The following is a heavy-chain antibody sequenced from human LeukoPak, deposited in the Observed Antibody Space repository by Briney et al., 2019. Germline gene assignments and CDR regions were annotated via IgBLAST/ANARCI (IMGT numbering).Heavy chain of an antibody. D-gene: IGHD5-18*01. CDR2: IYYSGST. V-gene: IGHV4-59*01. Sequence: SETLSLTCTVSGGSISSYYWSWIRQPPGKGLEWIGYIYYSGSTNYNPSLKSRVTISVDTSKNQFSLKLSSVTAADTAVYYCAGGGYSYGHSLDYWGQGTLVTVSS. CDR1: GGSISSYY. J-gene: IGHJ4*02. CDR3: AGGGYSYGHSLDY.